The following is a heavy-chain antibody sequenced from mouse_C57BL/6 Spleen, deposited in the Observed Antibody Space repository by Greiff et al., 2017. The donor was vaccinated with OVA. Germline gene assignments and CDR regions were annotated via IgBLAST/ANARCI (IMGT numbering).Heavy chain of an antibody. CDR2: IYPRSGNT. V-gene: IGHV1-81*01. CDR3: ARAGSSHYAMDY. J-gene: IGHJ4*01. Sequence: VKLVESGAELARPGASVKLSCKASGYTFTSSGISWVKQRPGQGLEWIGEIYPRSGNTYYNEKFKGKATLTADKSSSTAYMELRSLTSEDAEVYFCARAGSSHYAMDYWGQGTSVTVSS. CDR1: GYTFTSSG. D-gene: IGHD1-1*01.